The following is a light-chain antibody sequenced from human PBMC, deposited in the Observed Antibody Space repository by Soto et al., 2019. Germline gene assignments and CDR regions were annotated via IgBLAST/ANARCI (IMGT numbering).Light chain of an antibody. V-gene: IGKV1-5*01. Sequence: DIQMTQSPATLSASVGDRVTITCRASQSVDGWLAWYQQKPGKAPKLLIYDASNLQSGVPSRFSGSGSGTEFTLTISSLQPDDFATYYCQQYNIYCAAFGPGTKVDIK. CDR2: DAS. CDR1: QSVDGW. J-gene: IGKJ3*01. CDR3: QQYNIYCAA.